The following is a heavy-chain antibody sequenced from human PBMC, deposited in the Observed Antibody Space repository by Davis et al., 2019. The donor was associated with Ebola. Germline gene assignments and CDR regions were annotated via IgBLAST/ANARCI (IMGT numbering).Heavy chain of an antibody. CDR3: ARISTTVTHYYGMDV. J-gene: IGHJ6*02. Sequence: GGSLRLSCATSGFTVSSNYMSGVRLAPGKGLEWVSGIYSGGSTYFADSVKGRFTISRDNSKNTLYLHMNSLRAEDTAVYYCARISTTVTHYYGMDVWGQRTTVTVSS. V-gene: IGHV3-66*01. D-gene: IGHD4-11*01. CDR1: GFTVSSNY. CDR2: IYSGGST.